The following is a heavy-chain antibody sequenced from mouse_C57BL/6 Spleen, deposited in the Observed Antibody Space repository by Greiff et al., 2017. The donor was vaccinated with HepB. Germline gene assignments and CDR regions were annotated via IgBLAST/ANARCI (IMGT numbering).Heavy chain of an antibody. Sequence: VQLKQSGGGLVQPGGSLSLSCAASGFTFTDYYMSWVRQPPGKALEWLGFIRNKANGYTTEYSASVKGRFTISRDNSQSILYLQMNALRAEDSATYYCARTNWDDWYFDVWGTGTTVTVSS. V-gene: IGHV7-3*01. D-gene: IGHD4-1*01. J-gene: IGHJ1*03. CDR3: ARTNWDDWYFDV. CDR1: GFTFTDYY. CDR2: IRNKANGYTT.